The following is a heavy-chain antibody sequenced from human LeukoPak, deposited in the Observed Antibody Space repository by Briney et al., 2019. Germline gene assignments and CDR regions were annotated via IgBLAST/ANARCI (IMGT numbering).Heavy chain of an antibody. Sequence: SGPTLVNPTQTLTLTCTFSGFSLSTSGMCVSWIRQPPGKALEWLARIDWDDDKYYSTSLKTRLTISKDTSKNQVVLTMTNMDPVDTAAYYCARASTIHDLFDYWGQGTLVTVSS. V-gene: IGHV2-70*11. D-gene: IGHD5/OR15-5a*01. J-gene: IGHJ4*02. CDR2: IDWDDDK. CDR3: ARASTIHDLFDY. CDR1: GFSLSTSGMC.